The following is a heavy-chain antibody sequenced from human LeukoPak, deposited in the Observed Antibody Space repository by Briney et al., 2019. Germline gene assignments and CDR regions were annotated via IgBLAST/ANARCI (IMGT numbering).Heavy chain of an antibody. J-gene: IGHJ4*02. Sequence: GGSLRLSCAASGFTFSSYGMHWVRQAPGKGLEWVAVIWYDGSNKYYADSVKGRFTISRDNAKNSLYLQMNSLRVEDTAVYYCTRVGSSWDLLDYWGQGTLVTVSS. CDR3: TRVGSSWDLLDY. CDR2: IWYDGSNK. D-gene: IGHD6-13*01. CDR1: GFTFSSYG. V-gene: IGHV3-33*01.